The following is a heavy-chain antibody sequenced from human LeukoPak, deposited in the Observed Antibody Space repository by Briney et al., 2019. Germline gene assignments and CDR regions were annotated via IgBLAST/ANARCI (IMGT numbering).Heavy chain of an antibody. CDR1: GFTFSSYE. CDR3: ARDTSIAAAGSFGY. J-gene: IGHJ4*02. V-gene: IGHV3-7*01. Sequence: GGSLRLSCAASGFTFSSYEMSWVRQAPGKGLEWVANIKQDGSEKYYVDSVKGRFTISRDNAKNSLYLQMNSLRAEDTAVYYCARDTSIAAAGSFGYWGQGTLGTVSA. D-gene: IGHD6-13*01. CDR2: IKQDGSEK.